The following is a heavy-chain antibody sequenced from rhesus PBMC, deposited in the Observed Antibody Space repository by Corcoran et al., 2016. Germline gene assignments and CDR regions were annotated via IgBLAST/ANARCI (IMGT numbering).Heavy chain of an antibody. J-gene: IGHJ4*01. V-gene: IGHV3-8*01. D-gene: IGHD5-30*01. CDR2: SNTGGDTT. CDR3: AKDSGYSGYSFDY. Sequence: EVQLVASGGVLVQPGGSLSLSCTGSGFTFSLYYMYWVRQAPGKGLEWVAGSNTGGDTTWYTDSVKGRFTISKENARNTLYLQMDSLRAEDTAVYYCAKDSGYSGYSFDYWGQGVLVTVSS. CDR1: GFTFSLYY.